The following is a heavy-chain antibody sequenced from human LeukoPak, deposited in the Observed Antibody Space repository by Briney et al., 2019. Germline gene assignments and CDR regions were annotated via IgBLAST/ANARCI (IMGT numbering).Heavy chain of an antibody. D-gene: IGHD1-26*01. CDR2: ISSSSSTI. V-gene: IGHV3-48*01. J-gene: IGHJ4*02. Sequence: VGSLRLSCAASGFTFSSYSMNWVRQAPGKGLEWVSYISSSSSTIYYADSVKGRFTISRDNANKSLYLQMNSLRAEDTAVYYCARDWREVLGGYFDYWGQGTLVTVSS. CDR3: ARDWREVLGGYFDY. CDR1: GFTFSSYS.